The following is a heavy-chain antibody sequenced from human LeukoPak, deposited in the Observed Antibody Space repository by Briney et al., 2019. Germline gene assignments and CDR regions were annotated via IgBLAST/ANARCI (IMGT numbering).Heavy chain of an antibody. J-gene: IGHJ4*02. CDR1: GGSISSCY. CDR2: IYYSGST. D-gene: IGHD6-19*01. V-gene: IGHV4-59*01. CDR3: ASRRPGIAVAGSDDY. Sequence: PSETLSLTCTVSGGSISSCYWSWIRQPPGKGLEWIGYIYYSGSTNYNPSLKSRVTISVDTSKNQFSLKLSSVTAADTAVYYCASRRPGIAVAGSDDYWGQGTLVTVSS.